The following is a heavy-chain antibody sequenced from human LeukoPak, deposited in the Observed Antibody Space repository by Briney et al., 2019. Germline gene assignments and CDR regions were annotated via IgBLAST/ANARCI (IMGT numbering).Heavy chain of an antibody. J-gene: IGHJ4*02. CDR2: IYYSGST. D-gene: IGHD4-17*01. Sequence: ASETLSLTCTVSGGSITSHYWSWIRQPPGKGLEWIGSIYYSGSTYYNPSLKSRVTISVDTSKNQFSLKLSSVTAADTAVYYCAICYGANEGSFDYWGQGTLVTVSS. CDR3: AICYGANEGSFDY. CDR1: GGSITSHY. V-gene: IGHV4-59*05.